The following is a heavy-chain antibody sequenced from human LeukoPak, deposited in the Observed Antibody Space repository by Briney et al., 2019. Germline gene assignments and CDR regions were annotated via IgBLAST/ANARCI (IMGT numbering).Heavy chain of an antibody. J-gene: IGHJ3*02. CDR1: GYTFTGYY. Sequence: GASVKVSCKASGYTFTGYYMHWVRQAPGQGLEWMGWINPNSGGTNYAQKFQGRVTMTRDTSISTAYMELSRLRSDDTAVYYCARVFYDFWSGYYTAFDIWGQGTMVTVSS. D-gene: IGHD3-3*01. CDR3: ARVFYDFWSGYYTAFDI. CDR2: INPNSGGT. V-gene: IGHV1-2*02.